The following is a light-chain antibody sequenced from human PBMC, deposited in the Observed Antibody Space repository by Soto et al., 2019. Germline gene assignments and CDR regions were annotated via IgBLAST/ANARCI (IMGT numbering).Light chain of an antibody. V-gene: IGKV1-39*01. CDR2: AAS. CDR3: QQSYSTPFT. J-gene: IGKJ3*01. CDR1: QSISDY. Sequence: DIQMTQSPSSLSASVGDSVTITCRASQSISDYFNWYQQKPGKAPNLLIYAASSLHSGVPSRFSGSGSGTHFTLTISSLQPEDFATYYCQQSYSTPFTFGPGTKVDIK.